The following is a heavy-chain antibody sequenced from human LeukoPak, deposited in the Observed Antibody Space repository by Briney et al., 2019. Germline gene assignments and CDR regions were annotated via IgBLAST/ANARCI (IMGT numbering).Heavy chain of an antibody. CDR1: GFTFSNAW. J-gene: IGHJ4*02. Sequence: PGGSLRLSCAASGFTFSNAWMSWVRQAPGKGLEWVGRIKSKTDGGTTDYAAPVKGRFTISRDDSKNTLYLQMNSLRAEDTAVYYCELSPDRGVDYWGQGTLVTVSS. V-gene: IGHV3-15*01. CDR3: ELSPDRGVDY. CDR2: IKSKTDGGTT. D-gene: IGHD2/OR15-2a*01.